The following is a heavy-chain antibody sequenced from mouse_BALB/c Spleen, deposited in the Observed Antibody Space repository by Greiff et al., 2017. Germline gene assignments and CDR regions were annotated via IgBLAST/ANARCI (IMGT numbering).Heavy chain of an antibody. V-gene: IGHV5-6*01. CDR1: GFTFSSYG. CDR2: ISSGGSYT. Sequence: EVMLVESGGDLVKPGGSLKLSCAASGFTFSSYGMSWVRQTPDKRLEWVATISSGGSYTYYPDSVKGRFTISRDNAKNTLYLQMSSLKSEDTAMYYCARDYYYGPYFDYWGQGTTLTVSS. D-gene: IGHD1-1*01. J-gene: IGHJ2*01. CDR3: ARDYYYGPYFDY.